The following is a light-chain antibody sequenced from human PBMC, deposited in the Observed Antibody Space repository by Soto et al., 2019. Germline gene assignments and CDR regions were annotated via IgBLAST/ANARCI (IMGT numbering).Light chain of an antibody. V-gene: IGKV3-15*01. Sequence: EIVMTQSPATLSVSPGEGATLSCRASQSVTNNLAWYQQKPGQSPRLLIYSASTRATGIPARFSGSGSGTEFTLTISSRQSEDFAVYYCQQYNSWPKTFGPGTKVDIK. CDR3: QQYNSWPKT. CDR2: SAS. CDR1: QSVTNN. J-gene: IGKJ3*01.